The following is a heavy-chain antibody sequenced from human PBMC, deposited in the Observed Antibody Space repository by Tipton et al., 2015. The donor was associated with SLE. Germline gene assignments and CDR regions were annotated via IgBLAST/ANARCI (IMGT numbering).Heavy chain of an antibody. Sequence: VQLVQSGAEVKKPGESLKISCKGSGYSFTSYWIGWVRQMPGKGLEWMGIIYPGDSDTRYSPSFQGQVTIPADKSISTAYLQWSSLKAADTAMYYCARAYFRYFGWLLSYFFDYWGQGTLVAVSS. D-gene: IGHD3-9*01. J-gene: IGHJ4*02. CDR3: ARAYFRYFGWLLSYFFDY. CDR2: IYPGDSDT. CDR1: GYSFTSYW. V-gene: IGHV5-51*03.